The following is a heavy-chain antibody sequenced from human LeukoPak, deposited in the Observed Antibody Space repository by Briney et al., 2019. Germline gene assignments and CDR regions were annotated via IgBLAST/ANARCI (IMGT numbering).Heavy chain of an antibody. J-gene: IGHJ4*02. CDR2: IRSSGSYI. V-gene: IGHV3-21*04. CDR1: GFTFSSYT. Sequence: GGSLRLSCAASGFTFSSYTMNWVRQAPGKGLEWVSSIRSSGSYIYYADSAKGRFTISRDNAENSLYLQMNSLRAEDTAVYYCARDVQIDYWGQGTLVTVSS. D-gene: IGHD1-1*01. CDR3: ARDVQIDY.